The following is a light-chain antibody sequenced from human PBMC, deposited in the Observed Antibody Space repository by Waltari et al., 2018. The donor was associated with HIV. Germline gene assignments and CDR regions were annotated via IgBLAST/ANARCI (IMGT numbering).Light chain of an antibody. CDR1: QSVGSW. CDR3: QQYNGNSPRT. Sequence: DIQMTQSPSTLSASVGDRVTITCRASQSVGSWLAWYQQKAGTAPKLLIYGASSLEGGVPSRFSGSGSGTEFTLTISSLQPDDFATYFCQQYNGNSPRTFGQGTKVEI. V-gene: IGKV1-5*03. J-gene: IGKJ1*01. CDR2: GAS.